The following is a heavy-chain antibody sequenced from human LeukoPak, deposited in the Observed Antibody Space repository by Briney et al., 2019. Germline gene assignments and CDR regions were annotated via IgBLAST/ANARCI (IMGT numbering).Heavy chain of an antibody. Sequence: GGSLRLSCAASGFTFSSYSMNWVRQAPGKGPEWVSSISSSSSYIYYVDSVKGRFTISRDNAKNSLYLQMNSLRAEDTAVYYCARDPRLGYCSGGSCYLPPNDAFDIWGQGTMVTVSS. V-gene: IGHV3-21*01. D-gene: IGHD2-15*01. CDR1: GFTFSSYS. J-gene: IGHJ3*02. CDR3: ARDPRLGYCSGGSCYLPPNDAFDI. CDR2: ISSSSSYI.